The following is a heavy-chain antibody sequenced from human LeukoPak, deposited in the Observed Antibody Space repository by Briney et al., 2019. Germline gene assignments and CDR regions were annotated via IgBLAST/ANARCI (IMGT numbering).Heavy chain of an antibody. CDR1: GDSVSSNSAA. CDR2: TYYRSKWYS. V-gene: IGHV6-1*01. Sequence: SQTLSLTCAISGDSVSSNSAAWNWIRQSPSRGLVWLGRTYYRSKWYSDYPLSVKSRITIKPDTSKNQFSLQLNSVTPEDTAVYYCESDTGVRPRVAHFDYWGQGTLVTVSS. D-gene: IGHD1-14*01. J-gene: IGHJ4*02. CDR3: ESDTGVRPRVAHFDY.